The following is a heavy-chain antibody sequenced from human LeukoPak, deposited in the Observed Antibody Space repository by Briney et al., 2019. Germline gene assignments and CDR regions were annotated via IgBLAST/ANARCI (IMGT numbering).Heavy chain of an antibody. CDR3: AKDTPYYYYHYGMDV. CDR1: GFTFSSYA. J-gene: IGHJ6*04. V-gene: IGHV3-23*01. Sequence: GGSLRLSCAASGFTFSSYAMSWVRQAPGKGLEWVSAISGSGGSTYYADSVKGRFTISRDNSKNTLYLQMNSLSAEGPAVYYFAKDTPYYYYHYGMDVWGDGTTVTASS. CDR2: ISGSGGST.